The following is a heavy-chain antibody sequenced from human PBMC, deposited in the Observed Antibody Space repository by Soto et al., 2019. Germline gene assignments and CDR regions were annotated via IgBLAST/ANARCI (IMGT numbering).Heavy chain of an antibody. Sequence: QVQLQESGPGLLKPSETLSLTCTVSGGSISSYYWSWIRQPPGKGLEWIGYIYYSGSTNYNPSLKSRVTISVDTSKNQFSLKLSSVTAADTAVYYCAREGLTGTIGLYYYYGMEVWGKGKTVTVSS. V-gene: IGHV4-59*01. CDR1: GGSISSYY. J-gene: IGHJ6*04. CDR2: IYYSGST. CDR3: AREGLTGTIGLYYYYGMEV. D-gene: IGHD1-7*01.